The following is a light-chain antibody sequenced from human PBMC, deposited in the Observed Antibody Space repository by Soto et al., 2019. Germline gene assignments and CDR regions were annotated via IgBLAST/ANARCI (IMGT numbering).Light chain of an antibody. CDR2: GAS. Sequence: EIVCTHCLATLCVVPGEKDTLSCRASQSVSRSLAWYQHKPGQAPRLLTYGASTTATGIPARFSGSGSGTEFTLTISSLEPEDVAVYYCQQRNIWPPITFGQGTRLEIK. V-gene: IGKV3-15*01. J-gene: IGKJ5*01. CDR3: QQRNIWPPIT. CDR1: QSVSRS.